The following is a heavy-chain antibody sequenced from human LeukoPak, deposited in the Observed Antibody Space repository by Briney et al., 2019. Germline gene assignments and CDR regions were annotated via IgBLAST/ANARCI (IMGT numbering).Heavy chain of an antibody. V-gene: IGHV4-59*08. D-gene: IGHD6-13*01. CDR3: ARSLAAAGRYYYYGMDV. J-gene: IGHJ6*02. Sequence: SETLSLTCTVSGGSISSYYWSWIRQPPGKGLEWIGYIYYSGSTNYNPSLKSRVTISVDTSKNQFSLKLSSVTAADTAVYYCARSLAAAGRYYYYGMDVWGQGTTVTVSS. CDR2: IYYSGST. CDR1: GGSISSYY.